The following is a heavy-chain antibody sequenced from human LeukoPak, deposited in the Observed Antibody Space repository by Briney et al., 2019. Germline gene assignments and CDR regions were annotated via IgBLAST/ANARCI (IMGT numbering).Heavy chain of an antibody. J-gene: IGHJ1*01. V-gene: IGHV4-34*01. CDR3: ARAHSSGWWDN. D-gene: IGHD6-19*01. CDR1: GGSFSGYY. CDR2: INHSGST. Sequence: SETLSLTCAVYGGSFSGYYWSWIRQPPGKGLEWIGEINHSGSTNYNPSLKSRVTISVDTSKNQFSLKLSSVTAADTAVYYCARAHSSGWWDNWGQGTLVTVSS.